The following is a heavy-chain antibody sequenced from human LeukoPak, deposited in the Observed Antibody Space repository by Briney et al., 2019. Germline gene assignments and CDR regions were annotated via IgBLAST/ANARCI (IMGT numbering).Heavy chain of an antibody. J-gene: IGHJ4*02. CDR3: ARGPSRTFWSYSMVY. CDR1: GGTFSSYA. V-gene: IGHV1-69*05. Sequence: SVKVSCKASGGTFSSYAISWVRQAPGQGLEWMGRIIPIFGTANYAQKFQGRVTITTDEPTSTAYMELSSLRSEDTAVYYCARGPSRTFWSYSMVYWGQGTLVTVSS. D-gene: IGHD3-10*01. CDR2: IIPIFGTA.